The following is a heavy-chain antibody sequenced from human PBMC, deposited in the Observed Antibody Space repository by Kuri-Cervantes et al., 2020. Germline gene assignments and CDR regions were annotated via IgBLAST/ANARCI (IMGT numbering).Heavy chain of an antibody. Sequence: GESLKISCAASGFTFSNAWMSWVRQAPGKGLEWVSSITGSSSYIYYADSVKGRFTISRDNAKNSLYLQMNSLRAEDTAVYYCARAPPAGGKDRGVDYWGQGTLVTVSS. CDR2: ITGSSSYI. CDR3: ARAPPAGGKDRGVDY. CDR1: GFTFSNAW. V-gene: IGHV3-21*01. D-gene: IGHD4-23*01. J-gene: IGHJ4*02.